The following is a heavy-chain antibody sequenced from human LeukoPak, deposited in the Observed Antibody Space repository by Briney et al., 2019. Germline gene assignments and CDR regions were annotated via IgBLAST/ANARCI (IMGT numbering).Heavy chain of an antibody. CDR1: GFTFSSYW. CDR3: ARDFYYDSSGYYYGY. J-gene: IGHJ4*02. D-gene: IGHD3-22*01. V-gene: IGHV3-7*01. CDR2: IKQDGSEK. Sequence: GGSLRLSCAASGFTFSSYWMSWVRQAPGKGLEWVANIKQDGSEKYYVDSVKGRFTISRDNAKDSLYLQMNSLRAEDTAVYYCARDFYYDSSGYYYGYWGQGTLVTVSS.